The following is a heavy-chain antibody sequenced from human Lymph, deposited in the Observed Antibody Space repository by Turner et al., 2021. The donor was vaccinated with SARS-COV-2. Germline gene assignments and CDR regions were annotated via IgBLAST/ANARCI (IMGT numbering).Heavy chain of an antibody. CDR2: INHSGST. Sequence: QVQLQRWGAGLLKPSETRSLTCAVYGGSFSVYYWSWIRQPPGKGLEWIGEINHSGSTNYSPSLKSRVTISVDTSKKQFSLKLSSVTAADTAVYYCARVWVRWWYFDLWGRGTLVTVSS. D-gene: IGHD7-27*01. J-gene: IGHJ2*01. V-gene: IGHV4-34*01. CDR3: ARVWVRWWYFDL. CDR1: GGSFSVYY.